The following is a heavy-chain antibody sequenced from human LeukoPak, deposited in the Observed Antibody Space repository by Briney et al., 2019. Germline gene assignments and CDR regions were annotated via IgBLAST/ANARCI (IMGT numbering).Heavy chain of an antibody. V-gene: IGHV3-23*01. CDR2: ISGSGGST. Sequence: PGGSLRLSCAASGLTFSSYAMSWVRQAPGKGLEWVSAISGSGGSTYYADSVKGRFTISRDNSKNTLYLQMNSLRAEDTAVYYCAKIYYYDSSGYYVPSSHFDYWGQGTLVTVSS. CDR3: AKIYYYDSSGYYVPSSHFDY. D-gene: IGHD3-22*01. J-gene: IGHJ4*02. CDR1: GLTFSSYA.